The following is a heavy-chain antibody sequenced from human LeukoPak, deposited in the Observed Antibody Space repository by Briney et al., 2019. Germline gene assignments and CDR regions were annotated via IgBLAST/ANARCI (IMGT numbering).Heavy chain of an antibody. CDR3: ARGPVGGATYYDGDAFDI. Sequence: SETLSLTCTVSGGSISSYYWSWIRQPPGKGLEWIGYIYDSGSTNYNPSLKSRVTISVDTSKNQFSLKLSSVTAVDTAVYYCARGPVGGATYYDGDAFDIWGQGTMVTVSS. V-gene: IGHV4-59*01. J-gene: IGHJ3*02. CDR2: IYDSGST. CDR1: GGSISSYY. D-gene: IGHD1-26*01.